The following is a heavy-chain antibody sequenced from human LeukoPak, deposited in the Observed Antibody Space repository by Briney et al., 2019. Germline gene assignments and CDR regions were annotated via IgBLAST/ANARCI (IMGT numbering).Heavy chain of an antibody. CDR1: GGSISSYY. D-gene: IGHD2-15*01. CDR3: ARHLRILKYFQH. V-gene: IGHV4-59*08. Sequence: SETLSLTCTVSGGSISSYYWSWIRQPPGKGLEWIGYIYYSGSTNYNPSLKSRVTISVDTSKNQFSLRLSSVTAADTAVYYCARHLRILKYFQHWGQGTLVTVSS. CDR2: IYYSGST. J-gene: IGHJ1*01.